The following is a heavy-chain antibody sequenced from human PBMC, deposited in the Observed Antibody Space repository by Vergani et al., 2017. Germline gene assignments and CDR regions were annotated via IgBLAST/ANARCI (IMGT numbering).Heavy chain of an antibody. CDR3: ARDAPTYYDFWSGYGHSYYYYYGMDV. CDR1: GFTVSSNY. Sequence: EVQLVESGGGLIQPGGSLRLSCAASGFTVSSNYMSWVRQAPGKGLEWVSVIYSGGSTYYADSVKGRFTISRDNSKNTLYLQMNSPRAEDTAVYYCARDAPTYYDFWSGYGHSYYYYYGMDVWGQGTTVTVSS. V-gene: IGHV3-53*01. D-gene: IGHD3-3*01. J-gene: IGHJ6*02. CDR2: IYSGGST.